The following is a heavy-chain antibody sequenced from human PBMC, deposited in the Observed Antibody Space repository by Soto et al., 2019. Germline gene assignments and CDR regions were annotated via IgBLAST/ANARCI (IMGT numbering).Heavy chain of an antibody. CDR2: IDPSDSQT. V-gene: IGHV5-10-1*01. CDR1: GYSFAGYW. J-gene: IGHJ4*02. Sequence: GESLKISCKGSGYSFAGYWITWVRQKPGKGLEWMGRIDPSDSQTYYSPSFRGHVTISVTKSITTVFLQWSSLRASDTAMYYCARQIYDSDTGPNFIYYFESWGQGTPVTVSS. D-gene: IGHD3-22*01. CDR3: ARQIYDSDTGPNFIYYFES.